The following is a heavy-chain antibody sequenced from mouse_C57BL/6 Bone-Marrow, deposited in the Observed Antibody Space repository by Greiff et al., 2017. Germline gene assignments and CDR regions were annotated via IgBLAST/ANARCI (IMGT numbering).Heavy chain of an antibody. CDR3: ASSTVVAPYYAFDY. CDR1: GFTFSSYA. V-gene: IGHV5-4*01. CDR2: ISDGGSYT. Sequence: EVQVVESGGGLVKPGGSLKLSCAASGFTFSSYAMPWVRQTPEQRLEWVATISDGGSYTYYPDNVKGRFPFSRDNATNDQYLQMSHLKSEDTAMYYCASSTVVAPYYAFDYWGQGTSVTVSA. D-gene: IGHD1-1*01. J-gene: IGHJ4*01.